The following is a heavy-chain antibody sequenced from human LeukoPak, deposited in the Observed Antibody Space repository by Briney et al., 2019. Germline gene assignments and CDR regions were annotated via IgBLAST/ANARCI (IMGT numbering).Heavy chain of an antibody. Sequence: ASVKVSCKASGYTFTSYDINWVRQATGQGLEWMGWMNPNSGNTGYAQKFQGRVTMTRNTSISTAYMELSSLRSEDTAVYYCARDPSVAWGGDRHFDYWGQGTLVTVSS. J-gene: IGHJ4*02. CDR3: ARDPSVAWGGDRHFDY. D-gene: IGHD6-19*01. V-gene: IGHV1-8*01. CDR2: MNPNSGNT. CDR1: GYTFTSYD.